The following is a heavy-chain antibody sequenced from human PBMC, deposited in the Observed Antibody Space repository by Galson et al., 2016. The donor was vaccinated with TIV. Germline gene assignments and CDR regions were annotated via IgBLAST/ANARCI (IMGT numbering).Heavy chain of an antibody. V-gene: IGHV1-69*06. CDR2: TIPIFGTA. CDR1: GGILSNYG. CDR3: ATGDLSDFVY. J-gene: IGHJ4*02. Sequence: SVKVSCKASGGILSNYGINWVRQAPGQGLEWMGGTIPIFGTAIYAQKFQGRVTITADRSTTTVYMEVSRLRFDDTAIYYCATGDLSDFVYWGQGTRVTVSS. D-gene: IGHD5-24*01.